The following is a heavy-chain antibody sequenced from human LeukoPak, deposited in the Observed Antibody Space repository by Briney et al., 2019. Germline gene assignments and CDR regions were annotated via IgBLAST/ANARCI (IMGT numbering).Heavy chain of an antibody. J-gene: IGHJ4*02. CDR3: ARHRGSGSYYDPHDY. CDR2: IYYSGST. V-gene: IGHV4-39*01. D-gene: IGHD1-26*01. CDR1: GGSFSSSGSY. Sequence: SETLSLTCTVSGGSFSSSGSYWGWIRQPPGTALVWIGSIYYSGSTYYNPSLKSRVTISADTSKNQLSLNLNSVTAADTAVYYCARHRGSGSYYDPHDYWGQGTLVTVSS.